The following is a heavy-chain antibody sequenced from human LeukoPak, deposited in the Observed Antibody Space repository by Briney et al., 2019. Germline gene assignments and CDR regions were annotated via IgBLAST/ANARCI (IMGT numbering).Heavy chain of an antibody. D-gene: IGHD3-10*01. CDR3: ARVTNYASVRANDF. V-gene: IGHV3-30*04. Sequence: GRSLRLSCAASGFTFSSYAMHWVRQAPGKGLEWVAVLSYDGTNKYYADSVKGRFTISRDNSKNTLYLQMNSLRTEDTAVYYCARVTNYASVRANDFWGQGTLVTVSS. J-gene: IGHJ4*02. CDR2: LSYDGTNK. CDR1: GFTFSSYA.